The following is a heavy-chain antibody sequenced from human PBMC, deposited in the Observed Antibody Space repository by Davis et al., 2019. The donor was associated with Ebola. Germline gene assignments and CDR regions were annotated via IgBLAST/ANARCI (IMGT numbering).Heavy chain of an antibody. J-gene: IGHJ6*02. CDR2: ISAYNGNT. CDR3: ARDSTVTTLGYYYGMDV. V-gene: IGHV1-18*01. D-gene: IGHD4-11*01. Sequence: ASVKVSCKASGYTFTSYGISWVRQAPGQGLEWMGWISAYNGNTNYAQKLQGRVTMTTDTSTSTAYMELSSLRSEDTAVYYCARDSTVTTLGYYYGMDVWGQGTTVTVSS. CDR1: GYTFTSYG.